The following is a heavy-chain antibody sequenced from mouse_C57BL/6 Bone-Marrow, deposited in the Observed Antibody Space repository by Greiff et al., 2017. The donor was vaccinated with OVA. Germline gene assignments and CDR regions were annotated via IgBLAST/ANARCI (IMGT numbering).Heavy chain of an antibody. CDR3: AREVTTVVAHWYFEV. J-gene: IGHJ1*03. Sequence: EVKLQESGPGLVKPSQSLSLTCSVTGYSITSGYYWNWIRQFPGNKLEWMGYISYDGSNNYNPSLKNRISITRDTSKNQFFLKLNSGTTEDTATYYGAREVTTVVAHWYFEVWGTGTTVTFAS. CDR1: GYSITSGYY. CDR2: ISYDGSN. V-gene: IGHV3-6*01. D-gene: IGHD1-1*01.